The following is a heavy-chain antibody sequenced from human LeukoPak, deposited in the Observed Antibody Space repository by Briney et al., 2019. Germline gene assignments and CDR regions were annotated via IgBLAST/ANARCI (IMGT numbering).Heavy chain of an antibody. CDR2: IYYSGST. J-gene: IGHJ5*02. CDR3: ARVVVPAAYNCFDP. D-gene: IGHD2-2*01. CDR1: GGSISIYY. Sequence: SETLSLTCSVSGGSISIYYWSWIRQPPGKGLEWSGYIYYSGSTNYNPSLKSRVTISVDTSKNQFSLKLSSVTAADTAVYYCARVVVPAAYNCFDPWGQGTLVTVSS. V-gene: IGHV4-59*01.